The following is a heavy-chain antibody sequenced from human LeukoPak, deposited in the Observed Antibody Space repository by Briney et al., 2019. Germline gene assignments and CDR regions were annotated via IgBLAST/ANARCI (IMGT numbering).Heavy chain of an antibody. J-gene: IGHJ4*02. D-gene: IGHD3-22*01. CDR3: ARVSDDSSGYYSGCFDY. CDR1: GGAFSSYA. CDR2: IIPIFGTA. V-gene: IGHV1-69*05. Sequence: GSSVKVSCKASGGAFSSYAISWVRQAPGQGLEWMGRIIPIFGTANYAQKFQGRVTITTDESTSTAYMELSSLRSEDTAVYYCARVSDDSSGYYSGCFDYWGQGTLVTVSS.